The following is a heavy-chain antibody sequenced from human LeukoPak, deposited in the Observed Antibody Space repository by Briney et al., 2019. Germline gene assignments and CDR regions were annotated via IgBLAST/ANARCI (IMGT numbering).Heavy chain of an antibody. Sequence: PSETLSLTCTVSGGSISSYYWSWIRQPPGKGLEWIGYIYYSGSTNYNPSLKSRVTISVDTSKNQFSLKLSSVTAADTAVYYCARHSVAVAGLDYWGQGTLVTVSS. D-gene: IGHD6-19*01. CDR3: ARHSVAVAGLDY. V-gene: IGHV4-59*08. CDR2: IYYSGST. CDR1: GGSISSYY. J-gene: IGHJ4*02.